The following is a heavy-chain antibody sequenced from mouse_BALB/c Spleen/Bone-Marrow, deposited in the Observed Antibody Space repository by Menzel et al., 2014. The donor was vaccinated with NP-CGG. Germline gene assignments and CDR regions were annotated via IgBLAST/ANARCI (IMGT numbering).Heavy chain of an antibody. CDR1: GFNIKETY. Sequence: VQLQQSGAELVKPGASVKLSCTASGFNIKETYMHWVKQRPEQGLEWIGRIDPANGNTKYDPKFQGKATITADTSSNTAYLQLSSLTSEDTAVYYCANYDYGWYFDVWGAGTTVTVSS. D-gene: IGHD2-4*01. V-gene: IGHV14-3*02. CDR2: IDPANGNT. CDR3: ANYDYGWYFDV. J-gene: IGHJ1*01.